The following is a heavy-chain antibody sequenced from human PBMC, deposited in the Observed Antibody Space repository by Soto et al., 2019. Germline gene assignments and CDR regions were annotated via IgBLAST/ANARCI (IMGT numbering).Heavy chain of an antibody. CDR2: ISYDGSNK. D-gene: IGHD3-22*01. Sequence: PGGSLRHSCAASGFTFSSYGMHWVRQAPGKGLEWVAVISYDGSNKYYADSVKGRFTISRDNSKNTLYLQMNSLRAEDTAVYYCAKLGTTYYYDSSGFYGATSAEDYGMDVWGQGTTVTVSS. J-gene: IGHJ6*02. V-gene: IGHV3-30*18. CDR3: AKLGTTYYYDSSGFYGATSAEDYGMDV. CDR1: GFTFSSYG.